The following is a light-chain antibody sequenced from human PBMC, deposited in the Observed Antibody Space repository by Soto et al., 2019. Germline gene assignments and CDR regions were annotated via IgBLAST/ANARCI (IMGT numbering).Light chain of an antibody. V-gene: IGKV3-20*01. J-gene: IGKJ1*01. CDR1: RSISSTY. CDR3: QHYDSARWT. CDR2: DAS. Sequence: VLPQTPGTLSFPPGESATLSCRASRSISSTYLTWYQQRPGQAPRLLIYDASRRATGIPDRFSGSGSGTDFSLTISRLEPEDFAVYYCQHYDSARWTFGLGTKVDIK.